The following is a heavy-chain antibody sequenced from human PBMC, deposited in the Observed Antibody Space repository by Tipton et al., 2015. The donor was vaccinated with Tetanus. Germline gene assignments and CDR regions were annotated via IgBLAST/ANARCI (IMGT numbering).Heavy chain of an antibody. CDR2: ISGSGGST. CDR3: ARQCVVPAAENDYGDNAFDS. CDR1: GFTFSSYA. V-gene: IGHV3-23*01. Sequence: SLRLSCAASGFTFSSYAMSWVRQAPGKGLEWVSAISGSGGSTYYAHSVKGRFTISRDNSKNTLYLQMNSLRAEDTAVYYCARQCVVPAAENDYGDNAFDSWGQGTLVTVSS. J-gene: IGHJ4*02. D-gene: IGHD2-2*01.